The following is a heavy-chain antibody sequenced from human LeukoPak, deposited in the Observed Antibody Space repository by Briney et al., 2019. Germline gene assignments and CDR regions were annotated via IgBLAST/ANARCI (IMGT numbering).Heavy chain of an antibody. J-gene: IGHJ5*02. CDR2: INHSGST. D-gene: IGHD4-17*01. V-gene: IGHV4-34*01. CDR1: GGSFSGYY. Sequence: SETLTLTCAVYGGSFSGYYWSWIRQPPGKGLEWVGEINHSGSTNYNPSLKSRVTISVDTSKHQFSLKLSSVTAADTAVYYCASNGVTTSKDGYWFDPWGQGTLVTVSS. CDR3: ASNGVTTSKDGYWFDP.